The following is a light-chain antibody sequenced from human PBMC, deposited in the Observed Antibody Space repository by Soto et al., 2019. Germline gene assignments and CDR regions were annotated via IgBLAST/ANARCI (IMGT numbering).Light chain of an antibody. CDR1: SGHSSYA. CDR2: LNSDGSH. J-gene: IGLJ3*02. V-gene: IGLV4-69*01. Sequence: QLVLTQSPSASASLGASVKLTCILSSGHSSYAIAWHQQQPEKGPRYLMKLNSDGSHTKGDGIPDRFSGSSSGAERYLTISSLQSEDEADYYCQTWDTGIWVFGGGTKLTVL. CDR3: QTWDTGIWV.